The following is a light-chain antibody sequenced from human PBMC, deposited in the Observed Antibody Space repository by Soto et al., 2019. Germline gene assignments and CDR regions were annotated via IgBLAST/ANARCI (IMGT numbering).Light chain of an antibody. J-gene: IGKJ4*01. CDR2: DAS. CDR3: QQRSNWLLT. V-gene: IGKV3-11*01. CDR1: QSVSSY. Sequence: EIVWTQSPATLTLSPGARATLSCRASQSVSSYLAWYQQKPGQAPRLLIYDASNRATGIPARFSGSGSGTDFTLTISSREPEDFAVYYCQQRSNWLLTFGGGTKVEIK.